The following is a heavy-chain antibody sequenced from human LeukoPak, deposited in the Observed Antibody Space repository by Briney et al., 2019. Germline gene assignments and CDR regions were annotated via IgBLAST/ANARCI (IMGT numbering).Heavy chain of an antibody. J-gene: IGHJ4*02. CDR3: ARGGSGSYNVDY. CDR1: GFTLDDYA. D-gene: IGHD1-26*01. V-gene: IGHV3-9*01. Sequence: PGRSLRLSCAASGFTLDDYAMHWVRQAPGKGLEWVSGISWNGGSTGYADSVKGRFTISRDNAKNSLYLQMNSLRAEDTALYYCARGGSGSYNVDYWGQGTLVTVSS. CDR2: ISWNGGST.